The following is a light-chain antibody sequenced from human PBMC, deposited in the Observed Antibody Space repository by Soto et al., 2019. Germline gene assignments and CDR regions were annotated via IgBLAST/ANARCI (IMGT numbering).Light chain of an antibody. CDR2: DAF. CDR3: QHRDNWPPGAA. CDR1: QNINTF. Sequence: EIVLTQSPATLSLSPGDRATLSCRASQNINTFLAWYQQKPGQAPRRLIYDAFKRATGIPARFSGSGSGTDFTLTISSLEPEDFAVYYCQHRDNWPPGAAFGRGTMVEIK. V-gene: IGKV3-11*01. J-gene: IGKJ4*01.